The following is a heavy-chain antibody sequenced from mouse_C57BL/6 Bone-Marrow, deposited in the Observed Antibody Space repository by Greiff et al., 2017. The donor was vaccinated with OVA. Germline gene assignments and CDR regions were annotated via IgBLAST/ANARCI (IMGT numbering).Heavy chain of an antibody. V-gene: IGHV5-12*01. CDR2: ISNGGGST. Sequence: DVMLVESGGGLVQPGGSLKLSCAASGFTFSDYYMYWVRQTPEKGLEWVAYISNGGGSTYYPDTVKGRFTISRDKSKNTLYLQMSRLKSEDTAMYYGARPHYCGSGYGYFDVWGTGTTVTVSS. CDR3: ARPHYCGSGYGYFDV. D-gene: IGHD1-1*01. J-gene: IGHJ1*03. CDR1: GFTFSDYY.